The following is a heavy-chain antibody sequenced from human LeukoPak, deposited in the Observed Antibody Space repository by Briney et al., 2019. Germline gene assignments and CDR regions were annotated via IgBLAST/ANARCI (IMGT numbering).Heavy chain of an antibody. CDR3: ARDQRVYYGSGSYSSSDY. V-gene: IGHV3-7*01. CDR1: GFTFSSYW. Sequence: GGSLRLSCAASGFTFSSYWLTWVRQAPGKGLEWVANIKQDGSEKFYVDSVKGRFTISRDSAKNSLFLQMNSLRAEDTAVYYCARDQRVYYGSGSYSSSDYWGQGTPVTVSS. J-gene: IGHJ4*02. D-gene: IGHD3-10*01. CDR2: IKQDGSEK.